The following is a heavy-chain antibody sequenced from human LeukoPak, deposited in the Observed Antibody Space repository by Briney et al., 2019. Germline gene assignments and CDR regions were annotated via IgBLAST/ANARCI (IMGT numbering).Heavy chain of an antibody. D-gene: IGHD1-14*01. J-gene: IGHJ4*02. CDR3: ARSLWPEDS. Sequence: GGSLRLSCAASGFTFTDYYISWVRQAPGKGLEWVASINQDGGTKIYIDSVKGRFTISRDNAKKSVYLQMDSLTAEDTAVYYCARSLWPEDSWGQGTQVTVSS. CDR1: GFTFTDYY. CDR2: INQDGGTK. V-gene: IGHV3-7*01.